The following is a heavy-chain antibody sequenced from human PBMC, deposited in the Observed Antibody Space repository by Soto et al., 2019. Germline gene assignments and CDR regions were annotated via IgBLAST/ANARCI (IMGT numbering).Heavy chain of an antibody. V-gene: IGHV3-23*01. D-gene: IGHD3-3*01. CDR2: ISGSGGST. J-gene: IGHJ6*02. CDR3: AKNRGVDFWSGYRPAGGMDV. CDR1: GFTFSSYA. Sequence: GGSLRLSCAASGFTFSSYAMSWVRQAPGKGLEWVSAISGSGGSTYYADSVKGRFTISRDNSKNTLYLQMNSLRAEDTAVYYCAKNRGVDFWSGYRPAGGMDVWGQGTTVTVSS.